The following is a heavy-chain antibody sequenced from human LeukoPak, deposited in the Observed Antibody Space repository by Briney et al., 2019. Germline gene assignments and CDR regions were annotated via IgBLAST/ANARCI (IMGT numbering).Heavy chain of an antibody. V-gene: IGHV3-48*03. D-gene: IGHD6-19*01. CDR1: GFTFSSYE. CDR2: ISSSGSTI. J-gene: IGHJ4*02. CDR3: ARDPRVQPTSGWYYFDY. Sequence: PGGSLRLSCAASGFTFSSYEMNWVRQAPGKGLEWVSYISSSGSTIYYADSVKGRFTISRDNAKNSLYLQMNSLRAEDTAVYYCARDPRVQPTSGWYYFDYWGQGSLVTVSS.